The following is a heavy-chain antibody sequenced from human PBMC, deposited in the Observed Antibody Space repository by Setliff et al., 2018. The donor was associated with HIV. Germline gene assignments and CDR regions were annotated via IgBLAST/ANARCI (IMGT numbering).Heavy chain of an antibody. V-gene: IGHV4-38-2*02. CDR1: GYSISGGYY. CDR2: IYSGTT. Sequence: SETLSLTCTVPGYSISGGYYWGWIRQPPGKGLEWIASIYSGTTHYNPSLKSRVTISVDTSKNEFSLTLSSVTAADTAVYYCARHTGGYTYSYDNNFDYWGQGTLVTVSS. D-gene: IGHD5-18*01. J-gene: IGHJ4*02. CDR3: ARHTGGYTYSYDNNFDY.